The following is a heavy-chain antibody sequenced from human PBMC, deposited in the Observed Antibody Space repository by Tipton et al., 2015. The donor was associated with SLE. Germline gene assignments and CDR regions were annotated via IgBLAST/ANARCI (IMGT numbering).Heavy chain of an antibody. V-gene: IGHV3-53*01. Sequence: SLRLSCAASGFTVSSNYMSWVRQAPGKGLEWVSVIYSGGSTYYADSVKGRFTISRDNAKNSLYLQMNSLRAEDTAVYYCARGCGADCPADYWGQGMLVTVSS. CDR2: IYSGGST. D-gene: IGHD2-21*01. CDR3: ARGCGADCPADY. J-gene: IGHJ4*02. CDR1: GFTVSSNY.